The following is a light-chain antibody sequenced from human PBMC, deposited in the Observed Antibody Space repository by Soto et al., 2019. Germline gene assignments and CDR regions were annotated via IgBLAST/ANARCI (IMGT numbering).Light chain of an antibody. CDR1: SSDVGGYNY. Sequence: QSALTQPRSLSGSPGQSVTMSCTGTSSDVGGYNYVSWYQQHPGKAPKLMIYDVSKRPSGVPDRFSGSNSGNTASLTISGLQAEDEADYYCCSYAGSYTHVVFGGGTKLTVL. CDR2: DVS. V-gene: IGLV2-11*01. J-gene: IGLJ2*01. CDR3: CSYAGSYTHVV.